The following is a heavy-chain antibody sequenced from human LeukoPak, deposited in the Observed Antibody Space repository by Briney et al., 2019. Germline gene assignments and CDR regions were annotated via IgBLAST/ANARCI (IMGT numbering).Heavy chain of an antibody. J-gene: IGHJ4*02. CDR1: GGTFSSYA. V-gene: IGHV1-2*02. D-gene: IGHD3-22*01. CDR3: ASCYYDSSGYYYFDY. CDR2: IKPSNGAT. Sequence: ASVKVSCKASGGTFSSYAISWVRRAPGQGLEWMGWIKPSNGATNYAQKFRGRVTMTRDTSNRTSYMELSRLRSDDTALYYCASCYYDSSGYYYFDYWGQGTLVTVSS.